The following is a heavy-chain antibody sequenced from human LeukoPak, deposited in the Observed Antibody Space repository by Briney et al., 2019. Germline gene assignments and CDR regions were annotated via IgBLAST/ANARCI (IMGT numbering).Heavy chain of an antibody. CDR2: INPDGNKK. V-gene: IGHV3-7*01. D-gene: IGHD1-1*01. Sequence: GGSLRLSCAVSGLTFSSSWMDWVRQAPGKGLEWVASINPDGNKKYSADSVKGRFTISRDNAKNTLFLQMNSLRAEDTAVYYCARRGTGHGMDVWGQGTTVIVSS. J-gene: IGHJ6*02. CDR3: ARRGTGHGMDV. CDR1: GLTFSSSW.